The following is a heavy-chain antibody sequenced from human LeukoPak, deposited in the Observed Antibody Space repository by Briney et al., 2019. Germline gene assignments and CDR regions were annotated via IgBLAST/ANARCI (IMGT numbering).Heavy chain of an antibody. CDR2: INAYNGNT. J-gene: IGHJ4*02. V-gene: IGHV1-18*01. D-gene: IGHD3-22*01. Sequence: ASVKVSCKASGYTFTSYGISWVRQAPGQGLEWMGWINAYNGNTNYAQKLQGRVTMTTDTSTSTAYMELRSLRSDDTAVYYCARPILYYYDSSGYYDYWGQGTLVTVSS. CDR1: GYTFTSYG. CDR3: ARPILYYYDSSGYYDY.